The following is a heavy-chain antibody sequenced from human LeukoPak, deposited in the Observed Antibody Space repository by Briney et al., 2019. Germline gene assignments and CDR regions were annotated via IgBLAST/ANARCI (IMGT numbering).Heavy chain of an antibody. CDR3: AREWVQHSSTWYNSGMDV. D-gene: IGHD6-13*01. CDR1: GNTLTNYL. CDR2: INSNTGKS. J-gene: IGHJ6*02. Sequence: GASVKVSCKASGNTLTNYLMNWVRQAPGQGLEWMGLINSNTGKSTYAQGFTGRFVFSLDSSVSTAYLQISSLKAEDTAVYYCAREWVQHSSTWYNSGMDVWGQGTTVTVSS. V-gene: IGHV7-4-1*02.